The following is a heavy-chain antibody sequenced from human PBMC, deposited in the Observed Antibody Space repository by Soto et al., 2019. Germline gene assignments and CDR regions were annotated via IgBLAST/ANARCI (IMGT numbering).Heavy chain of an antibody. CDR3: ARGPGIPKAGTGDY. V-gene: IGHV3-66*01. Sequence: EVQVVESGGGLVQPGGSLRLSCAASGFTVSSNYMNWVRQAPGKGLEWVSVIYSGGSTNYADSVKGRFTISRDNSKNTLYLQMNSLRAEDTAVYYCARGPGIPKAGTGDYWGQGTLVTVSS. CDR2: IYSGGST. D-gene: IGHD6-13*01. CDR1: GFTVSSNY. J-gene: IGHJ4*02.